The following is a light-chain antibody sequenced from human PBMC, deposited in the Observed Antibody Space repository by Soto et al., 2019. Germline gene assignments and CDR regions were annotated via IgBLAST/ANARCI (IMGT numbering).Light chain of an antibody. V-gene: IGKV2-29*03. CDR1: QSLLHITGETF. CDR2: EVS. CDR3: MQGTHLPPT. Sequence: DVVMTQTPLSLSVAPGQPASISCKSSQSLLHITGETFLFWYLQKPGQSPQLLIYEVSTRVSGVPDRFSGSGSVTDFTLEIRRVETVDVGIYYCMQGTHLPPTFGQGTGL. J-gene: IGKJ5*01.